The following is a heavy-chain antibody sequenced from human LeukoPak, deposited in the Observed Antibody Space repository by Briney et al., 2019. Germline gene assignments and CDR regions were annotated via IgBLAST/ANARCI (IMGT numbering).Heavy chain of an antibody. V-gene: IGHV4-59*01. D-gene: IGHD2-8*01. J-gene: IGHJ3*02. CDR1: GGSISSYY. CDR2: IYYSGST. Sequence: SETLSLTCTVSGGSISSYYWSWIRQPPGKGLEWIGYIYYSGSTNYNPSLKSRVTISVDTSKNQFSLKLSSVTAADTAVYNCARQTDLGYCTNGVCFLGDAFDIWGQGTMVTVSS. CDR3: ARQTDLGYCTNGVCFLGDAFDI.